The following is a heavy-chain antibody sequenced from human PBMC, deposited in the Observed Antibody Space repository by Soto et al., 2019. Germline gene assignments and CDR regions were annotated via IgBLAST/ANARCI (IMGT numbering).Heavy chain of an antibody. J-gene: IGHJ4*02. CDR1: GGTFSPYA. CDR2: LIPMFGTA. CDR3: ASGIRLWLRRINNGYSG. V-gene: IGHV1-69*12. D-gene: IGHD5-12*01. Sequence: QVQLVQSGAEVKKPESSVKVSCKAPGGTFSPYAISWVRQAPGQGLEWMGGLIPMFGTANYAQRFQDRVTITADESTNTVSMELSSLRSEDTAVYFCASGIRLWLRRINNGYSGWGQGTLVTVSS.